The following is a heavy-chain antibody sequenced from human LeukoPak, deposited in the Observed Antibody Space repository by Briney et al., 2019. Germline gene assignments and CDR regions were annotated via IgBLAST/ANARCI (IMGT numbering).Heavy chain of an antibody. CDR2: INTDGSST. Sequence: GGSLRLSCAASGFTFSTYWMYWVRQAPGKGLVWVSRINTDGSSTSYADSVKGRFTISRDNSKNTLYLQMNSLRAEDTAVYYCARDGCSSTSCFGDYWGQGTLVAVSS. D-gene: IGHD2-2*01. CDR1: GFTFSTYW. V-gene: IGHV3-74*01. J-gene: IGHJ4*02. CDR3: ARDGCSSTSCFGDY.